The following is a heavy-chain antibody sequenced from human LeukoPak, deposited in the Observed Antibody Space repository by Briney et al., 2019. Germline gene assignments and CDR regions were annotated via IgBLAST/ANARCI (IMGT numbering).Heavy chain of an antibody. CDR1: GGSISSSSYY. V-gene: IGHV4-39*01. CDR3: ARQEIGLRSFDP. Sequence: SETLSLTCTVSGGSISSSSYYWGWIRQPPGKGLEWIGSIYYTGTTHYNPSLKSRVTISVDTSKNQFSLNLSSVTAADTAVYYCARQEIGLRSFDPWGQGTLVTVSS. CDR2: IYYTGTT. J-gene: IGHJ5*02. D-gene: IGHD3/OR15-3a*01.